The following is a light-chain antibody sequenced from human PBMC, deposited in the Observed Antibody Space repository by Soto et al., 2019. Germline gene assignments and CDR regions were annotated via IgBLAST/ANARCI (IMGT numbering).Light chain of an antibody. J-gene: IGKJ2*01. CDR2: GAS. Sequence: DIQMTQSPSSLPASVGDRISITCRASQSIGTYLSWYQQKPGKAPKLLIYGASNLQSGVPSRFSGSGSETGFTLNISSLQPEDFATYYCQQSYSAPRTFGQGTKVEIK. CDR3: QQSYSAPRT. V-gene: IGKV1-39*01. CDR1: QSIGTY.